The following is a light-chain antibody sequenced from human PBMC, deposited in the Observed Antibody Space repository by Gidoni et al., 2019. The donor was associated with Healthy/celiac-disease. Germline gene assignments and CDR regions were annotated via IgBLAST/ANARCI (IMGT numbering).Light chain of an antibody. CDR1: SSDVGGYNY. Sequence: QSALTQPAAESGTPGQEITLSCTGTSSDVGGYNYVSWYQQHPGKAPKLMIYDVSNRPSGVSTRFSGSKSGPTASLTISGLQAEDAADYYCSSSTSSSTLGVFGGGTKLTVL. CDR3: SSSTSSSTLGV. CDR2: DVS. V-gene: IGLV2-14*01. J-gene: IGLJ3*02.